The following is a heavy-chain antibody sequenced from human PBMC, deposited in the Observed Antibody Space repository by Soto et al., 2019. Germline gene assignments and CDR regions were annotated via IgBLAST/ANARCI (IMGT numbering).Heavy chain of an antibody. CDR2: IYPRDSDT. CDR3: ARQHPLDSRVWYT. V-gene: IGHV5-51*01. Sequence: EVQLVQSGAEVKKPGESLKISCKVSGDSFTGFWIGWVRQMPGKGLEWLGSIYPRDSDTRYSPSFQGQVTISADKSLSTADLQWNSLQASDTAIYYCARQHPLDSRVWYTGGQGTLVTVSS. D-gene: IGHD6-19*01. CDR1: GDSFTGFW. J-gene: IGHJ4*02.